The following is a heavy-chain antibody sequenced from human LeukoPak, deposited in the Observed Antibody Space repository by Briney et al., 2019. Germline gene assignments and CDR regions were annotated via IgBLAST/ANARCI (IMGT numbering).Heavy chain of an antibody. D-gene: IGHD6-13*01. CDR3: ARGLSGIAAAGRDWFDP. V-gene: IGHV4-34*01. J-gene: IGHJ5*02. CDR1: GGSFIGYY. CDR2: INHSGST. Sequence: SETLSVTCAVYGGSFIGYYWSWIRQPRGKGLEWIGEINHSGSTNYNPSLKSRVTISVDTSKNQFSLKLSSVTAADTAVYYCARGLSGIAAAGRDWFDPWGQGTLVTVSS.